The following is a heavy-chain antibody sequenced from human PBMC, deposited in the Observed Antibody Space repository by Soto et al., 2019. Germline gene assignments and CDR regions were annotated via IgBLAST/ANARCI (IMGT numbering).Heavy chain of an antibody. J-gene: IGHJ4*02. CDR3: AHLSSSWYVGDVSFDY. V-gene: IGHV2-5*02. D-gene: IGHD6-13*01. CDR1: GFSLSTSGVG. CDR2: IYWDDDK. Sequence: SGPTLVNPTQTLTLTCTFSGFSLSTSGVGVGWIRQPPGKALEWLALIYWDDDKRYSPSLKSRLTITKDTSKNQVVLTMTNMDPVDTATYYCAHLSSSWYVGDVSFDYWGQGTLVTVSS.